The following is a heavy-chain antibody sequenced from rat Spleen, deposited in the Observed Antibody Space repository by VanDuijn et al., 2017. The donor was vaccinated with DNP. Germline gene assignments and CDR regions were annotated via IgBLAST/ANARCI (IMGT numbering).Heavy chain of an antibody. CDR1: GYSITSDY. CDR2: ISYSGRT. V-gene: IGHV3-1*01. J-gene: IGHJ2*01. Sequence: EVQLQESGPGLVKPSQSLSLTCSVTGYSITSDYWGWIRKFPGNKMEWIGHISYSGRTTYNPSLKSRISITRDTSKNQFFLQLNSVSTEDTATYYCARLFTTDNYPDYFDYWGQGVMVTVSS. CDR3: ARLFTTDNYPDYFDY. D-gene: IGHD1-6*01.